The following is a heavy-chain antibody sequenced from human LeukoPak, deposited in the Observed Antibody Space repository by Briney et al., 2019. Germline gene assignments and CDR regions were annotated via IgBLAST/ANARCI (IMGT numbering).Heavy chain of an antibody. CDR2: IYPGDSDT. J-gene: IGHJ3*02. CDR1: GSISTSYW. D-gene: IGHD3-10*01. Sequence: GASLQISCKGSGSISTSYWIGWVRPLPGKGLEWMGIIYPGDSDTRYSPSFQGQVTISADKSISTAYLQWSSLMASDTAMYYCARPHGSGSYYGDAFDIWGQGTMVTVSS. CDR3: ARPHGSGSYYGDAFDI. V-gene: IGHV5-51*01.